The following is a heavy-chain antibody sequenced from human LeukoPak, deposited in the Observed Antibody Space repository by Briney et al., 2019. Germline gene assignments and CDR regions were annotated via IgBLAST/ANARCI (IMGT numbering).Heavy chain of an antibody. Sequence: GGSLRLSCAASGFTFSSYAMHWVRQAPGKGLEWVAVISYDGSNKYYADSVQGRFTISRDNSKGTLCLQMNSLRAEDTAVYYCAKQLGYCSDGSCYFPYWGQGTLVTVSS. V-gene: IGHV3-30-3*02. J-gene: IGHJ4*02. CDR3: AKQLGYCSDGSCYFPY. CDR2: ISYDGSNK. CDR1: GFTFSSYA. D-gene: IGHD2-15*01.